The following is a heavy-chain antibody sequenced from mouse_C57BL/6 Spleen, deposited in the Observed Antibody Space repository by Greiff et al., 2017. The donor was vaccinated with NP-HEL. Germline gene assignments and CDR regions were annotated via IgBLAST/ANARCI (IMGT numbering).Heavy chain of an antibody. Sequence: EVKLMESGPELVKPGASVKMSCKASGYTFTDYNMHWVKQSHGKSLEWIGYINPNNGGTSYNQKFKGKATLTVNKSSSTAYMELRSLTSEDSAVYYCARGNWGGDYWGQGTTLTVSS. CDR1: GYTFTDYN. D-gene: IGHD4-1*01. J-gene: IGHJ2*01. CDR3: ARGNWGGDY. CDR2: INPNNGGT. V-gene: IGHV1-22*01.